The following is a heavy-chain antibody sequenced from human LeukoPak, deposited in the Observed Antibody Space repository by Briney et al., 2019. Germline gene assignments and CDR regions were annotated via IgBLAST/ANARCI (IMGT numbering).Heavy chain of an antibody. CDR3: ARDSGTTGEVKFDP. Sequence: SETLSLTCTVSGDSISRFYWSWIRQPAGKGLEWIGRIYNGGIITYNPSLKSRVTMSIDTSNNQFSLRLRFVTAADTAVYYCARDSGTTGEVKFDPWGQGTLVTVSS. CDR2: IYNGGII. D-gene: IGHD3-10*01. CDR1: GDSISRFY. J-gene: IGHJ5*02. V-gene: IGHV4-4*07.